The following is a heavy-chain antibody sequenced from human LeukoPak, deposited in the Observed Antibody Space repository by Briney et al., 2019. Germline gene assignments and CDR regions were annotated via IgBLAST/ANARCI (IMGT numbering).Heavy chain of an antibody. D-gene: IGHD2-2*02. Sequence: SETLSLTCAVYGGSFSGYYWSWIRQPPGKGLEWIGEINHSGSTNYNPSLKSRVTISVDTSKNQFSLKVTSVNAADTAVYYCARSDGVIAAARPDYWGQGSLVTVSS. CDR1: GGSFSGYY. CDR3: ARSDGVIAAARPDY. CDR2: INHSGST. V-gene: IGHV4-34*01. J-gene: IGHJ4*02.